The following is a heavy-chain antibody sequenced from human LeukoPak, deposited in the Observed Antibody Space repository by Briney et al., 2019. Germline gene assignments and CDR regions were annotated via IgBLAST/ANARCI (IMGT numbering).Heavy chain of an antibody. V-gene: IGHV4-34*01. CDR3: ARGKEYCGGDCFSSWYFDL. D-gene: IGHD2-21*02. J-gene: IGHJ2*01. Sequence: SETLSLTCAVYGGPFSGYYWSWIRQSPGTGLEWIGEINQSGGTTYKPSLKGRVTISVDTSKTQFSLKLSSVTAADTAVYYCARGKEYCGGDCFSSWYFDLWGRGTLVTVSS. CDR1: GGPFSGYY. CDR2: INQSGGT.